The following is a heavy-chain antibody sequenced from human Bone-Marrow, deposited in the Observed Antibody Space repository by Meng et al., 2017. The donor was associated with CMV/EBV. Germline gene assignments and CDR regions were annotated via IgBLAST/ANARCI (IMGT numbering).Heavy chain of an antibody. J-gene: IGHJ6*02. CDR1: GFIFDEYA. CDR2: ISWNRATI. CDR3: LKDIGNYYGSGTYYGPFAMDV. D-gene: IGHD3-10*01. V-gene: IGHV3-9*01. Sequence: SLKISCAASGFIFDEYAMHWVRQAPGQGLEWVSGISWNRATIAYADSVKGRFTISRDDAENSLYLEMNSLRPEDTALYYCLKDIGNYYGSGTYYGPFAMDVWGQGTSVTVSS.